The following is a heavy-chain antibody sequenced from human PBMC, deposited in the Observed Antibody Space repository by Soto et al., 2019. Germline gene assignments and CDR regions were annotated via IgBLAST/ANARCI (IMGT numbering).Heavy chain of an antibody. J-gene: IGHJ4*02. V-gene: IGHV1-69*06. CDR3: ARAEYCGGDCYHFDY. CDR2: IIPIFGTA. CDR1: GGTFSSYA. Sequence: SVKVSCKASGGTFSSYAISWVRQAPGQGLEWMGGIIPIFGTANYAQKFQGRVTITADKSTSTAYMELSSLRSEDTAVYYCARAEYCGGDCYHFDYWGQGTLVTVSS. D-gene: IGHD2-21*02.